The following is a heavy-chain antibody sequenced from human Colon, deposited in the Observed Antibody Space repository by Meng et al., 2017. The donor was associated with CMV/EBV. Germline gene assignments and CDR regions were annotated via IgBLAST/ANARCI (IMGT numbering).Heavy chain of an antibody. D-gene: IGHD5-12*01. CDR3: ARVVADSYGLDV. Sequence: ASVKVSCKASGYTGYYMHWVRQAPGRGLEWMGWINLDSDSTKFAGKFQGRVTMTRDTSLSSATMELSRLTSDDTAIYYCARVVADSYGLDVWGQGTTVTVSS. CDR2: INLDSDST. CDR1: GYTGYY. V-gene: IGHV1-2*02. J-gene: IGHJ6*02.